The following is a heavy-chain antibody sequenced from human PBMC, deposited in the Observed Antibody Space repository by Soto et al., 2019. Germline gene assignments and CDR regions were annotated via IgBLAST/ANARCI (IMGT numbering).Heavy chain of an antibody. V-gene: IGHV1-69*13. Sequence: GASVKVSCKASGGTFSSYAISWVRQAPGQGLEWMGGIIPIFGTANYAQKFQGRVTITADESTSTAYMGLSSLRSEDTAVYYCARKGLDQGLDPWGQGTLVTVSS. J-gene: IGHJ5*02. CDR2: IIPIFGTA. CDR1: GGTFSSYA. CDR3: ARKGLDQGLDP. D-gene: IGHD1-1*01.